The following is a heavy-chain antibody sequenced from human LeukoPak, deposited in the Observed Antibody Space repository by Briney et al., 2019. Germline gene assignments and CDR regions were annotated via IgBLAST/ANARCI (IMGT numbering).Heavy chain of an antibody. D-gene: IGHD2-15*01. CDR1: GYSFTSYW. Sequence: GESLKISCKGSGYSFTSYWIGWVRQMPGKGLEWMGIIYPGDSDTRYSPSFQGQVTISADKSISTAYLQWSSLKASDTAMYYCASSLSELGAASHFDYWGQGTLVTVSS. J-gene: IGHJ4*02. CDR3: ASSLSELGAASHFDY. CDR2: IYPGDSDT. V-gene: IGHV5-51*01.